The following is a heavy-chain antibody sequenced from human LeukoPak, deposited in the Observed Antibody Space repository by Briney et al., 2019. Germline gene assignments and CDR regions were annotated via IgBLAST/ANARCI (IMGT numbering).Heavy chain of an antibody. CDR1: GFSINRHR. CDR2: ISSGTSYI. CDR3: AKDIGYDYFDH. V-gene: IGHV3-21*01. J-gene: IGHJ4*02. D-gene: IGHD5-12*01. Sequence: GGSLRLSCAASGFSINRHRMNWVRQAPGKGLEWVSSISSGTSYIYYAESVKVRFTISRDNAKNALLLQMNSLRAENTAVYYCAKDIGYDYFDHWGQGTLVTVSS.